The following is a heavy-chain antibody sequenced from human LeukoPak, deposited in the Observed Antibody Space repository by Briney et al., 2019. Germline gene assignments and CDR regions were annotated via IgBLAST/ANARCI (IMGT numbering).Heavy chain of an antibody. J-gene: IGHJ4*02. Sequence: ASVKVSCKASGYTFTGYYMHWVRQAPGQGLEWRGGINPNSGGTNYAQKFQGRVTMTRDTSISTAYMELSRLRSDDTAVYYCARFGVRGVEVDYWGQGTLVTVSS. V-gene: IGHV1-2*02. D-gene: IGHD3-10*01. CDR3: ARFGVRGVEVDY. CDR1: GYTFTGYY. CDR2: INPNSGGT.